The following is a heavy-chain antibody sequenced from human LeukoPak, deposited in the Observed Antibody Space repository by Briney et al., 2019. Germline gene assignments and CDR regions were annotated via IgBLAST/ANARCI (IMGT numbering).Heavy chain of an antibody. Sequence: GGSLRLSCAASGFTFSSYAMHWVRQAPGKGLEWVSAISGSGGSTYYADSVKGRFTISRDNSEKKLYLQMNSLRAEDTAVYYCAKDRHAPGRYCSSTSCLPFDPWGQGTLVTVSS. J-gene: IGHJ5*02. D-gene: IGHD2-2*01. CDR1: GFTFSSYA. CDR3: AKDRHAPGRYCSSTSCLPFDP. V-gene: IGHV3-23*01. CDR2: ISGSGGST.